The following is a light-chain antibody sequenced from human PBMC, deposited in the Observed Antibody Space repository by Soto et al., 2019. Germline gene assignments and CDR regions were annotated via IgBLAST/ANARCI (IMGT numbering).Light chain of an antibody. CDR1: QSVGSN. J-gene: IGKJ1*01. Sequence: EIVMTQSPATLSVSPGERATLSCRASQSVGSNLAWYQQKPGQAPRLLIYGASTRATGIPARFTGSGSGTEFTLTISSLQFDDSAVYYCQQYNNWWTFGQGTKVDI. CDR2: GAS. V-gene: IGKV3-15*01. CDR3: QQYNNWWT.